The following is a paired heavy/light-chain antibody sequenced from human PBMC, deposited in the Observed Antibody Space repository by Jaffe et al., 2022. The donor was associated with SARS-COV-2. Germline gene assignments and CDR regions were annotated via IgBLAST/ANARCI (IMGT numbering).Light chain of an antibody. CDR2: GDS. CDR1: SANIGSNT. CDR3: AAWDDNLDGHWV. J-gene: IGLJ3*02. Sequence: QSVLTQPPSASGIPGQRVTISCSGSSANIGSNTVNWYQQLPGTAPKLLIYGDSQRPSGVPDRFSGSKSGTSASLAISGLQSGDEADYYCAAWDDNLDGHWVFGGGTKLAVL. V-gene: IGLV1-44*01.
Heavy chain of an antibody. Sequence: QVQLQESGPGLVKSSETLSLTCSVSGGSINFFYWSWIRQSPGKGLEWIGFISYSGVTNYSPSLRSRATMSLHTSKKQFSLKLTSVTAADTAMYYCTRGGSGHDSFDFWGQGSLVTVSS. D-gene: IGHD5-12*01. CDR2: ISYSGVT. CDR1: GGSINFFY. CDR3: TRGGSGHDSFDF. J-gene: IGHJ4*02. V-gene: IGHV4-59*01.